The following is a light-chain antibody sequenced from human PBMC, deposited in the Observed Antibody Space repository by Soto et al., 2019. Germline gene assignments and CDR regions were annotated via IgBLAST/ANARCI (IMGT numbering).Light chain of an antibody. CDR2: DAS. CDR3: QQRSNWPGRVT. V-gene: IGKV3-11*01. CDR1: QSVSSY. Sequence: EIVLTQSPATLSLSPGERATLSCRASQSVSSYLAWYQQKPGQAPRLLIYDASNRATGIPARFSGSGSGTDFTLTISSLEPEDFAVYYCQQRSNWPGRVTFGGGTKVEIK. J-gene: IGKJ4*01.